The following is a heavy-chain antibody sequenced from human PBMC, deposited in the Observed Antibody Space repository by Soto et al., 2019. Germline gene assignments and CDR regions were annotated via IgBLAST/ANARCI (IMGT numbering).Heavy chain of an antibody. CDR3: ARDLVVVPASSLYYYGMDV. D-gene: IGHD2-2*01. CDR1: GLSFSSYA. Sequence: GGSLRISGAASGLSFSSYAMSWVRQAPGKRLEWVSAISGSGGSTYYADSVKGRFTISRDNAKKSLYLQMNSLRAEDTTVYYCARDLVVVPASSLYYYGMDVWGQGTTVTVSS. J-gene: IGHJ6*02. CDR2: ISGSGGST. V-gene: IGHV3-23*01.